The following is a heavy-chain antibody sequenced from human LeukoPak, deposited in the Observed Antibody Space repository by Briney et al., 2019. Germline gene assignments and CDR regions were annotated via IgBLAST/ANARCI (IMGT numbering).Heavy chain of an antibody. J-gene: IGHJ4*02. D-gene: IGHD5-18*01. CDR3: ARGWIQLWLRYFDY. CDR1: GGSFSGYY. Sequence: PSETLSLTCAVYGGSFSGYYWSWIRQPPGKGLEWIGEINHSGSTNYNPSLKSRVTISVGTSKNQFSLKLSSVTAADTAVYYCARGWIQLWLRYFDYWGQGTLVTVSS. V-gene: IGHV4-34*01. CDR2: INHSGST.